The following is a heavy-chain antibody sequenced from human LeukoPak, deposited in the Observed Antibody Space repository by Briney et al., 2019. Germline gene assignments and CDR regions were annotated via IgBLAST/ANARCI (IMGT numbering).Heavy chain of an antibody. CDR2: IYTSGST. CDR1: GGPISSYY. J-gene: IGHJ5*02. CDR3: ARGCSSTSCRGFDP. Sequence: PSETLSLTCTVSGGPISSYYWSWIRQPAGKGLEWIGRIYTSGSTNYNPSLKSRVTISVDKSKNQFSLKLSSVTAADTAVYYCARGCSSTSCRGFDPWGQGTLVTVSS. D-gene: IGHD2-2*01. V-gene: IGHV4-4*07.